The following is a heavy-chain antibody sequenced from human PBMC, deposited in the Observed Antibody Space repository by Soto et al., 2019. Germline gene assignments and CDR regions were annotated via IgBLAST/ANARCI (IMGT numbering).Heavy chain of an antibody. Sequence: QVHLIQSGAEVTKPGSSVKVSCEASEGTFDSFSINWVRQAPGQGLEWMGGIIPVLTRVNYARKFQGRVTITADGSSNKVYMELTSVTSEDTAVYFCARDAYGLDVWGQGTSVTVSS. CDR2: IIPVLTRV. CDR3: ARDAYGLDV. J-gene: IGHJ6*02. V-gene: IGHV1-69*01. CDR1: EGTFDSFS.